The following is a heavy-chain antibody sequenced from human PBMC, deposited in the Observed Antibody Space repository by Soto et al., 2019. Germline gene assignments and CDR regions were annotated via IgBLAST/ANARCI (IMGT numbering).Heavy chain of an antibody. CDR1: GFTFSSYA. V-gene: IGHV3-23*01. CDR3: AKDGLDYGSGSYQDYYYYGMDV. J-gene: IGHJ6*02. Sequence: GGSLRLSCAASGFTFSSYAMSWVRQAPGKGLEWASAISGSGGSTYYADSVKGRFTISRDNSKNTLYLQMNSLRAEDTAVYYCAKDGLDYGSGSYQDYYYYGMDVWGQGTTVTVSS. D-gene: IGHD3-10*01. CDR2: ISGSGGST.